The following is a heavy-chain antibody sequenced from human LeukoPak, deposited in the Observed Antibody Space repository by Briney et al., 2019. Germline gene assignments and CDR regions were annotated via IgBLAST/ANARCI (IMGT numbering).Heavy chain of an antibody. CDR1: GFTFSSYA. CDR3: ATRILAYDFWSGSHFDY. Sequence: GGSLRLSCAASGFTFSSYAMSWVRQAPGKGLEWVSAISGSGGSTYYADSVKGRFTISRDNSKNTLYLQMNSLRAEDTAVYYCATRILAYDFWSGSHFDYWGQGTLVTVSS. V-gene: IGHV3-23*01. D-gene: IGHD3-3*01. CDR2: ISGSGGST. J-gene: IGHJ4*02.